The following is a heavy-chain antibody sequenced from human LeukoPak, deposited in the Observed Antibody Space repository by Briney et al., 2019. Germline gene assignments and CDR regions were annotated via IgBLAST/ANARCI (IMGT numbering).Heavy chain of an antibody. D-gene: IGHD3-22*01. CDR2: ISGSGGST. CDR1: GFTFSSYA. Sequence: GGSLRLSCAASGFTFSSYAMSWVRQAPGKGLEWVSAISGSGGSTYYADSVKGRFTISRDNSKNTLYLQMNSLRAEDTAVYYCAKDQTTMIVVVIHYFDYWGQGNLVTVSS. V-gene: IGHV3-23*01. CDR3: AKDQTTMIVVVIHYFDY. J-gene: IGHJ4*02.